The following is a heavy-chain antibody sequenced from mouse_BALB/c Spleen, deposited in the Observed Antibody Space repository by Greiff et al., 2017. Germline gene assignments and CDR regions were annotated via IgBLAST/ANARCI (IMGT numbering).Heavy chain of an antibody. CDR1: GYSITSDYA. CDR3: ARYDYDWYFDV. Sequence: EVKLMESGPGLVKPSQSLSLTCTVTGYSITSDYAWNWIRQFPGNKLEWMGYISYSGSTSYNPSLKSRISITRDTSKNQFFLQLNSVTTEDTATYYCARYDYDWYFDVWGAGTTVTVSS. D-gene: IGHD2-4*01. J-gene: IGHJ1*01. V-gene: IGHV3-2*02. CDR2: ISYSGST.